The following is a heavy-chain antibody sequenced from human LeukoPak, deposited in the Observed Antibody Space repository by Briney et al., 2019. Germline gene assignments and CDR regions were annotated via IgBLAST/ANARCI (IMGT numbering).Heavy chain of an antibody. D-gene: IGHD5-12*01. CDR1: GFTFSSYA. CDR2: ISGSGGST. V-gene: IGHV3-23*01. CDR3: AKVSTEYSGYERDFDY. J-gene: IGHJ4*02. Sequence: GGSLRFSCAASGFTFSSYAMSWVRQAPGKGLEWVSAISGSGGSTYYADSVKGRFTISRDNSKNTLYLQMNSLRAEDTAVYYCAKVSTEYSGYERDFDYWGQGTLVTVSS.